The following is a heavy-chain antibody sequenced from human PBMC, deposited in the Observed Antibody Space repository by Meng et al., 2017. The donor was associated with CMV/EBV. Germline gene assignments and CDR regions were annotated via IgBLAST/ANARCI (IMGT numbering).Heavy chain of an antibody. J-gene: IGHJ4*02. V-gene: IGHV4-61*01. CDR2: IYYSGST. CDR3: AREEYSSSSFDY. CDR1: GGSVSSGSYY. D-gene: IGHD6-6*01. Sequence: SETLSLTCTVPGGSVSSGSYYWSWIRQPPGKGLEWIGYIYYSGSTNYNPSLKSRVTISVDTSKNQFSLKLSSVTAADTAVYYCAREEYSSSSFDYWGQGTLVTVSS.